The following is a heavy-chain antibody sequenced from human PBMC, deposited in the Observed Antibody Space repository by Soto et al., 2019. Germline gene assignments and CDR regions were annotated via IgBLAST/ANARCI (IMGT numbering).Heavy chain of an antibody. CDR3: VRTACVIDNCSYRGVR. J-gene: IGHJ4*02. CDR1: GFDFKTYG. Sequence: QGQLVESGGGVVQPGRSLRLSCVASGFDFKTYGMHWVRQAPGKGLEWVAVIGFDGTNIHYSDSVRGRFSISRDNSENTVSLQMNSPRVEDTALYYCVRTACVIDNCSYRGVRWGQGTLVTV. V-gene: IGHV3-33*01. CDR2: IGFDGTNI. D-gene: IGHD1-20*01.